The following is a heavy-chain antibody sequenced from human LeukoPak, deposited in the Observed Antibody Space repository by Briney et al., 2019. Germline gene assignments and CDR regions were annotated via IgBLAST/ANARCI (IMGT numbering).Heavy chain of an antibody. CDR3: ARLGVDIVSVDY. CDR2: IYHSGST. V-gene: IGHV4-38-2*01. D-gene: IGHD5-12*01. CDR1: GYSISSGYY. Sequence: PSETLSLTCAVSGYSISSGYYWGWIRQPPGKGLEWIGSIYHSGSTYYNPSLKSRATISVDTSKNQFSLKLSSVTAADTAVYYCARLGVDIVSVDYWGQGTLVTVSS. J-gene: IGHJ4*02.